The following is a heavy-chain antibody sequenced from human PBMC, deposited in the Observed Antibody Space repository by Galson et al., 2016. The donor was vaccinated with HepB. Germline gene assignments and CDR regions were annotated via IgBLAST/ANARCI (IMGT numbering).Heavy chain of an antibody. Sequence: SLRLSCAASGYTFSSYIIHWVRQAPGKGLEWVSVISYLGISQDYADSVKGRFTISRDDSKNTLYLQLNGLRPEDTAVYYCARAGGTTSIFAFDLWGQGTLVTVSS. V-gene: IGHV3-30-3*02. CDR1: GYTFSSYI. CDR3: ARAGGTTSIFAFDL. CDR2: ISYLGISQ. J-gene: IGHJ4*02. D-gene: IGHD3-9*01.